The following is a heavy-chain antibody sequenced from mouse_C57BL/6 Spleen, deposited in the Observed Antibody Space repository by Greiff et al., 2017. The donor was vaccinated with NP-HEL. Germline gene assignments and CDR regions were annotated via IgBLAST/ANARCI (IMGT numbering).Heavy chain of an antibody. CDR2: IWGVGST. V-gene: IGHV2-6*01. CDR1: GFSLTSYG. CDR3: ARSQIYYYGSSYVSLYAMDY. J-gene: IGHJ4*01. Sequence: QVQLKESGPGLVAPSQSLSITCTVSGFSLTSYGVDWVRQSPGKGLEWLGVIWGVGSTNYNSALQSRLSISKDNSKSQVFLKMNSLQTDDTAMYYCARSQIYYYGSSYVSLYAMDYWGQGTSVTVSS. D-gene: IGHD1-1*01.